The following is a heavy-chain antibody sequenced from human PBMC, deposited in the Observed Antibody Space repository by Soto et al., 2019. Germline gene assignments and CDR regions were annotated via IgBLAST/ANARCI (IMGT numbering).Heavy chain of an antibody. D-gene: IGHD1-1*01. J-gene: IGHJ4*02. CDR2: INDYGTTI. V-gene: IGHV3-74*01. CDR1: GFTLGNYW. Sequence: GGSLRLSCAASGFTLGNYWMHWVRQAPGKGLVWVSRINDYGTTINYAESVGGRFIISRDDAKSEVYLQMNNLRAEDSAVYYCARGGLEPFDYWGQGXLVTVYS. CDR3: ARGGLEPFDY.